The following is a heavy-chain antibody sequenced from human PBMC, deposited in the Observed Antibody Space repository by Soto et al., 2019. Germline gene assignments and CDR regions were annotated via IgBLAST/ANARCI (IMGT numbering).Heavy chain of an antibody. CDR3: ARGIYCSGGSCYISTFDI. Sequence: NPSETLSLTCAVYGGSFSGYYWSWIRQPPGKGLEWIGEINHSGSTNYNPSLKSRVTISVDTSKNQFSLKLSSVTAADTAVYYCARGIYCSGGSCYISTFDIWGQGTMVTVSS. D-gene: IGHD2-15*01. V-gene: IGHV4-34*01. J-gene: IGHJ3*02. CDR1: GGSFSGYY. CDR2: INHSGST.